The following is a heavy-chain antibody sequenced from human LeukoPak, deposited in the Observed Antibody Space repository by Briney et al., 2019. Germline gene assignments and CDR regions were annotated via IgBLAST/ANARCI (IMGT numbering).Heavy chain of an antibody. V-gene: IGHV3-64D*09. D-gene: IGHD5-18*01. J-gene: IGHJ4*02. CDR2: ISDNGGST. Sequence: PGGSLRLSCSASGFTFSSYPMHWVRQSPGKGLEYVSAISDNGGSTFYADSVKGRFTISRDNSKNTLYLQMRSLRAEDTALYYSVCPESGYSHGYGYWGQGTLVTVSS. CDR1: GFTFSSYP. CDR3: VCPESGYSHGYGY.